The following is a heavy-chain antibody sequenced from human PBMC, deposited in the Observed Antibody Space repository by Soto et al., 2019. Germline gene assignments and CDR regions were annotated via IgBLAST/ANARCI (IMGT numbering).Heavy chain of an antibody. D-gene: IGHD2-8*01. CDR3: ARGPVMGVYYYYGMDV. Sequence: SETLSLTCAVYGGSFSGYYWSWIRQPPGKGLEWIGEINHSGSTNYNPSLNSRVTISVYTSKNQFSLKLSSVTAADTAVYYCARGPVMGVYYYYGMDVWGQGTTVTVSS. V-gene: IGHV4-34*01. J-gene: IGHJ6*02. CDR2: INHSGST. CDR1: GGSFSGYY.